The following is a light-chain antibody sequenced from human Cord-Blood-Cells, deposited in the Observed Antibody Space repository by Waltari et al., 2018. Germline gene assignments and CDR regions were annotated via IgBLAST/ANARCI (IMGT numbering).Light chain of an antibody. Sequence: QSVLTQPPSASGTPGQGVTISCSGSSSNIGSNYVYWYQQLPGTAPKLLIYRNNRRPSGVPDRFSGSKSGTSASLAISGLRSEDEADYYCAAWDDSLSGPVFGGGTKLTVL. V-gene: IGLV1-47*01. CDR1: SSNIGSNY. J-gene: IGLJ3*02. CDR3: AAWDDSLSGPV. CDR2: RNN.